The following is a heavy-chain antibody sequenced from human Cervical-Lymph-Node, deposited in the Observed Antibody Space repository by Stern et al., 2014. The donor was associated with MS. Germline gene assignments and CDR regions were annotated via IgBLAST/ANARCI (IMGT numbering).Heavy chain of an antibody. CDR3: ARHESRAPSAAGTVGWFDP. J-gene: IGHJ5*02. CDR2: IYYSGST. V-gene: IGHV4-39*01. CDR1: GGSISSSSYY. Sequence: QVQLQESGPGLVKPSETLSLTCTVSGGSISSSSYYWGWIRQPPGKGLEWIGSIYYSGSTYYNPSLKSRVTISVDTSKNQFSLKLSSVTAADTAVYYCARHESRAPSAAGTVGWFDPWGQGTLVTVSS. D-gene: IGHD6-13*01.